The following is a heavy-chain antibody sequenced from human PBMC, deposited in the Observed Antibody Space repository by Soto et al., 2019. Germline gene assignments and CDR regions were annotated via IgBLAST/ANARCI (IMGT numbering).Heavy chain of an antibody. V-gene: IGHV3-30*18. D-gene: IGHD1-26*01. CDR1: GFTFSSYG. Sequence: GGSLRLSCAASGFTFSSYGMHWVRQAPGKGLEWVAVISYDGSNKYYADSVKGRFTISRDNSKNTLYLQMNSLRAEDTAVYYCAKDPGGSYHLYALDIWGQGTMVTVSS. J-gene: IGHJ3*02. CDR2: ISYDGSNK. CDR3: AKDPGGSYHLYALDI.